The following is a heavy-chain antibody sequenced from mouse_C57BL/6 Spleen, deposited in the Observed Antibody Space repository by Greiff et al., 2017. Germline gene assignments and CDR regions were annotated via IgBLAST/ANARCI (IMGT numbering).Heavy chain of an antibody. J-gene: IGHJ2*01. V-gene: IGHV1-59*01. D-gene: IGHD1-2*01. CDR3: ARPARNYFDY. CDR1: GYTFTSYW. Sequence: VQLQQPGAELVRPGTSVKLSCKASGYTFTSYWMHWVKQRPGQGLEWIGVIDPSDSYTNYNQKFKGKATLTVDTSSSTAYMQLSSLTSEDSAVYYCARPARNYFDYWGQGTTLTVSS. CDR2: IDPSDSYT.